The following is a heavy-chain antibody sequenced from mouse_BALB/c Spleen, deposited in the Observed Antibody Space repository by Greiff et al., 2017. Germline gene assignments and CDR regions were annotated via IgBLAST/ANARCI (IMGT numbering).Heavy chain of an antibody. CDR3: ASLYYGYVAGFAY. CDR1: GYSITSGYY. Sequence: EVHLVESGPGLVKPSQSLSLTCSVTGYSITSGYYWNWIRQFPGNKLEWMGYISYDGSNNYNPSLKNRISITRDTSKNQFFLKLNSVTTEDTATYYCASLYYGYVAGFAYWGQGTLVTVSA. CDR2: ISYDGSN. J-gene: IGHJ3*01. D-gene: IGHD1-2*01. V-gene: IGHV3-6*02.